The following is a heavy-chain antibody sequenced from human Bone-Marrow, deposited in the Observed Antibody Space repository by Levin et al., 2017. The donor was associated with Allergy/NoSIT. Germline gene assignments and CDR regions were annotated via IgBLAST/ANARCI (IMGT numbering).Heavy chain of an antibody. CDR1: GFIFSSYS. CDR2: ISSSGEYI. V-gene: IGHV3-21*01. D-gene: IGHD6-19*01. J-gene: IGHJ4*02. CDR3: ARGGVYSSDVSDY. Sequence: GGSLRLSCEASGFIFSSYSMNWVRQAPGKGLEWVSSISSSGEYIDYADSVKGRFIVSRDNAKDSVYLQMNGLRAEDTGLYYCARGGVYSSDVSDYWGQGTLVTVSS.